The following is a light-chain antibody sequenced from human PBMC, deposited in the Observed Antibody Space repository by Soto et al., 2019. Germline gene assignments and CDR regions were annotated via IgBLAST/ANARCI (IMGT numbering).Light chain of an antibody. Sequence: DIQMTQSPSSLSASVGDRVTITCRASQSISSYLNWYQQKPGKAPKLLIYAASSLQCGVPSRFSGSGSGTEFTLTISSLQPEDFATYYCQQSYSTPRYTFGQGIKLEIK. J-gene: IGKJ2*01. CDR2: AAS. CDR3: QQSYSTPRYT. V-gene: IGKV1-39*01. CDR1: QSISSY.